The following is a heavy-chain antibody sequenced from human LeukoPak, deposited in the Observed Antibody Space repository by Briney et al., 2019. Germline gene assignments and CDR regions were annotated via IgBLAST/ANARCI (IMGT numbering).Heavy chain of an antibody. CDR3: ARLRSAAGSGPSDY. J-gene: IGHJ4*02. CDR1: GGSIGSSSYY. V-gene: IGHV4-39*01. Sequence: SETLSLTCTVSGGSIGSSSYYWGWIRQPPGKGLEWIGSIYYSGSTYYNPFLKSRVTISVDTSKNQFSLKLSSVTAADTAVYYCARLRSAAGSGPSDYWGQGTLVTVSS. D-gene: IGHD6-13*01. CDR2: IYYSGST.